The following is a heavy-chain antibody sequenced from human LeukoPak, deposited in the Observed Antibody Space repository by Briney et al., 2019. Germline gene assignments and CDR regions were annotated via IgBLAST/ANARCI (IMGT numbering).Heavy chain of an antibody. CDR1: GFTFSSYS. V-gene: IGHV3-21*01. CDR3: ARGQDYDFWSGYNDAFDI. Sequence: GGSLRLSCAASGFTFSSYSMNWVRQAPGKGLEWVSSISSSSSYIYYADSVKGRFTISRDNAKNSLYLQMNSLRAEDTAVYYCARGQDYDFWSGYNDAFDIWGQGTMVTVSS. D-gene: IGHD3-3*01. J-gene: IGHJ3*02. CDR2: ISSSSSYI.